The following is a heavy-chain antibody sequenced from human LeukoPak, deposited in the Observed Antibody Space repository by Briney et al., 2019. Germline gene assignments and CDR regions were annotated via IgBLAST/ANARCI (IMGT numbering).Heavy chain of an antibody. Sequence: SVKVSCKASGGTFSIYAISWVRQAPGQGLEWMGGIIPIFGTANYAQKFQGRVTITADESTSTAYMELSSLRSEDTAVYYCARDKGVLRYFDWFQNWFDPWGQGTLVTVSS. D-gene: IGHD3-9*01. CDR2: IIPIFGTA. CDR3: ARDKGVLRYFDWFQNWFDP. J-gene: IGHJ5*02. CDR1: GGTFSIYA. V-gene: IGHV1-69*13.